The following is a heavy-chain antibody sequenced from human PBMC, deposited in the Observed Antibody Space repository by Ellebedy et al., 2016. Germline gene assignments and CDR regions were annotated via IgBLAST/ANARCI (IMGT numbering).Heavy chain of an antibody. CDR1: TFTVNNNY. CDR2: LYSGGSA. V-gene: IGHV3-53*01. J-gene: IGHJ3*02. Sequence: GESLKISCTASTFTVNNNYMSWVRQPPGKGLAWVSVLYSGGSASYADSVRGRFTISRDNSKNTLYLQMTSLTAEDTAVYYCARGGGGYVFDIWGPGTMVTVSS. D-gene: IGHD3-16*01. CDR3: ARGGGGYVFDI.